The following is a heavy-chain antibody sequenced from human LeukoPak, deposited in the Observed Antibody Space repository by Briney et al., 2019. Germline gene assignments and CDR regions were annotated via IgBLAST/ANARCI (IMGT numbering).Heavy chain of an antibody. J-gene: IGHJ4*02. CDR3: SRDDLY. CDR2: INTNTGNP. CDR1: GGTFSSYA. V-gene: IGHV7-4-1*02. Sequence: GASVKVSCKASGGTFSSYAISWVRQAPGQGLEWMGWINTNTGNPMYAQDFTGRFVFSLDTSVTTAYLQISSLKAEDTAVYYCSRDDLYWGQGTLVTVSS.